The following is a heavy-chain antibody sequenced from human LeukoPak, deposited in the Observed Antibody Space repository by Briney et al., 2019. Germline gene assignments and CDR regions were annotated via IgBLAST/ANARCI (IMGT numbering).Heavy chain of an antibody. CDR2: IKQDGSEK. CDR1: GFTFSSYW. Sequence: PGGSLRLSCAASGFTFSSYWMSGVRQAPGKGLEWVANIKQDGSEKYYVDSVKGRFTISRDNAKNSLYLQMNSLRAEDTAVYYCARDKGGTGTNWFDPWGQGTLVTVSS. CDR3: ARDKGGTGTNWFDP. J-gene: IGHJ5*02. V-gene: IGHV3-7*01. D-gene: IGHD1-1*01.